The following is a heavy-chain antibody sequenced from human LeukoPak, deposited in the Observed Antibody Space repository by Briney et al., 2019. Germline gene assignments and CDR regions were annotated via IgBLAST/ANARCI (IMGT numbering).Heavy chain of an antibody. D-gene: IGHD2-2*01. CDR3: ARALGYCSSTSCYWRYFDL. V-gene: IGHV4-39*07. CDR2: IYHSGST. CDR1: GGSISSSSYY. J-gene: IGHJ2*01. Sequence: SETLSLTCTVSGGSISSSSYYWGWIRQPPGKGLEWIGNIYHSGSTYYNPSLKSRVTISVDTSKNQFSLKLSSVTAADTAVYYCARALGYCSSTSCYWRYFDLWGRGTLVTVSS.